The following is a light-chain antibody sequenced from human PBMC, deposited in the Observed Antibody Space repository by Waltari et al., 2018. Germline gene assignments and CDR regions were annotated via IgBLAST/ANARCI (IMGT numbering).Light chain of an antibody. J-gene: IGKJ1*01. V-gene: IGKV3-20*01. CDR1: QSVSRF. CDR2: GAS. Sequence: EIVFTQSPGTLSLSPGERGTLSCRASQSVSRFLAWYQQKPGQAPRLLIYGASTRATVIPDRFSGSGSGTDFSLTISRLEAEDFAVYYCQKYDRLPATFGQGTKVEIK. CDR3: QKYDRLPAT.